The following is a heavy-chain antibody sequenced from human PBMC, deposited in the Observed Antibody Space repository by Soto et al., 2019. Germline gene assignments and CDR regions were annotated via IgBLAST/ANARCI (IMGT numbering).Heavy chain of an antibody. CDR2: IYYSGST. Sequence: QVQLQESGPGLVKPSQTLSLTCTVYGGSISSGGYYWSWIRQHPGKGLEWIGYIYYSGSTYYNPSLKSRVTISVDTSKNQFSLKLSSVTAADTAVYYCARDLVITFGGVDSYYYGMDVWGQGTTVTVSS. CDR3: ARDLVITFGGVDSYYYGMDV. J-gene: IGHJ6*02. CDR1: GGSISSGGYY. D-gene: IGHD3-16*01. V-gene: IGHV4-31*03.